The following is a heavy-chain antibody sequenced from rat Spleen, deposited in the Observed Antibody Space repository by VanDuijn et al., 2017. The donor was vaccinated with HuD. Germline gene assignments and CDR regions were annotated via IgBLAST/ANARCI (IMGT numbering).Heavy chain of an antibody. Sequence: EVQMVESGGGLVQPGRSLKLSCAASGFTFSDYAMAWVRQAPTKGLEWVAYISTAGSNTFFRDSVKGRFTISRDNAKSTLYLQMDSLRSEDTATYYCARHDNSGYDYWGQGVRVAFSS. V-gene: IGHV5S23*01. J-gene: IGHJ2*01. CDR3: ARHDNSGYDY. CDR2: ISTAGSNT. D-gene: IGHD4-3*01. CDR1: GFTFSDYA.